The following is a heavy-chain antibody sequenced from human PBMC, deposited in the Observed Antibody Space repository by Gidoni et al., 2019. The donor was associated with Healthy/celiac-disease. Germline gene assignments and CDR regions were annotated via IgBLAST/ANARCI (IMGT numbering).Heavy chain of an antibody. CDR1: GGTFSSYA. D-gene: IGHD2-15*01. CDR3: AIIVVVVAATPINWFDP. J-gene: IGHJ5*02. Sequence: QVQLVQSGAEVKKPGSSVKVSCKASGGTFSSYAISWVRQAPGQGLEWMGGIIPIFGTANYAQKFQGRVTITADESTSTAYMELSSLRSEDTAVYYCAIIVVVVAATPINWFDPWGQGTLVTVSS. V-gene: IGHV1-69*01. CDR2: IIPIFGTA.